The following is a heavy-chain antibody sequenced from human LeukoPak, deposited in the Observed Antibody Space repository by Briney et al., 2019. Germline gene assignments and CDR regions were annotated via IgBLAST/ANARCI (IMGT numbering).Heavy chain of an antibody. Sequence: PSETLSLTCTVSGGSISSSSYFWGWIRQPPGKGLEGIGTIYYSGSTYYNPSLKSRVTISVDTSNDQFSLKLTSVTAADTAVYYCATYCSTTSCPHRRAFDIWGQGTMVTVSS. D-gene: IGHD2-2*01. J-gene: IGHJ3*02. CDR2: IYYSGST. CDR3: ATYCSTTSCPHRRAFDI. V-gene: IGHV4-39*01. CDR1: GGSISSSSYF.